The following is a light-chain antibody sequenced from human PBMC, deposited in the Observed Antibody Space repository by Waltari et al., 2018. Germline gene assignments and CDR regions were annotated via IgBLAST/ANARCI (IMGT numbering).Light chain of an antibody. CDR3: SSYISGVTLYV. V-gene: IGLV2-14*03. CDR1: SSDVGASNY. CDR2: DVT. Sequence: QSALTQPASVSGSPGQSITISCTGTSSDVGASNYVSWYQQHPGKAPKLMISDVTKRPSGVSGRFSGSKSGNPASLTISGLQAEDEADYYCSSYISGVTLYVFGTGTKVTVL. J-gene: IGLJ1*01.